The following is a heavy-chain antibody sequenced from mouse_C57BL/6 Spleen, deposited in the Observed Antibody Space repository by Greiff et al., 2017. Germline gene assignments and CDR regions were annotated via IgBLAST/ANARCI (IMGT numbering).Heavy chain of an antibody. CDR3: ASSGGIYYYIDY. CDR2: IDPNSGGT. CDR1: GYTFTSYW. D-gene: IGHD2-1*01. Sequence: QVQLQQPGAELVKPGASVKLSCKASGYTFTSYWMHWVKQRPGRGLAWIGRIDPNSGGTKYNEKFKSKATLTVDKHSSTAYMHLSSLTSEYSAVFYFASSGGIYYYIDYWGQGTTLTVSS. J-gene: IGHJ2*01. V-gene: IGHV1-72*01.